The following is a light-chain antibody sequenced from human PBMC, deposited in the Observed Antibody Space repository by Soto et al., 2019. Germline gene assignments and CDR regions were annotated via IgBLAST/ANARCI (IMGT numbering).Light chain of an antibody. CDR2: KAS. J-gene: IGKJ2*01. Sequence: DIQMTQYPSTMSASVGDRVTITCRASQSISSWLAWYQQKPGKAPKLLIYKASSLESGVPSRFSGSGSGTEFTLTISSLQPDDFATYYCQQYNSYSGYTFGQGTKLEIK. CDR1: QSISSW. V-gene: IGKV1-5*03. CDR3: QQYNSYSGYT.